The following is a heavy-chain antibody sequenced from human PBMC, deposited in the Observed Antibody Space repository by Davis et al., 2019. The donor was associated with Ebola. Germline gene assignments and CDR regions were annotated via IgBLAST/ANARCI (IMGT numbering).Heavy chain of an antibody. V-gene: IGHV5-51*01. J-gene: IGHJ3*02. CDR1: GYSFTTYW. CDR3: ASLRRTITGMDDAFDI. Sequence: GESLKISCKGSGYSFTTYWIAWVRQMPGKGLEWMGIIYPGDSDTRYSPSFLGQVIFSADKSIKAAFLHWSSLKASDTAMYYCASLRRTITGMDDAFDIWGQGAMVTVSS. CDR2: IYPGDSDT. D-gene: IGHD2-8*02.